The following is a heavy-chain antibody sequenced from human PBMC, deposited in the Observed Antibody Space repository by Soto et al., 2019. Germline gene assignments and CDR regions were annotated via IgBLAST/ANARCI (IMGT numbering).Heavy chain of an antibody. CDR3: ARKFCTTTERSMYFDK. CDR2: VYPRGSDT. Sequence: PGESLKISCETSGYDFTRNLIGWVRHRPVKGLEWVGLVYPRGSDTRYSPSFRGHVSMSADESVRTAYLQWTSLEASDTAIYYCARKFCTTTERSMYFDKWGQGPPMTVYS. D-gene: IGHD2-8*01. J-gene: IGHJ4*02. CDR1: GYDFTRNL. V-gene: IGHV5-51*01.